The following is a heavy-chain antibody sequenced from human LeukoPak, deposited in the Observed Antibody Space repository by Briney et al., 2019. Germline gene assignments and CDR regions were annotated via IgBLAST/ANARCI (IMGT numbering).Heavy chain of an antibody. V-gene: IGHV4-59*01. CDR3: ARDAGSVTAGPTFFDY. J-gene: IGHJ4*02. CDR1: GGSTSSYY. Sequence: SETLSLTCTVSGGSTSSYYWSWIRQPPGKGLEWIGYIYYSGSTNYNPSLKSRVTISVDTSKNQFSLKLSSVTAADTAVYYCARDAGSVTAGPTFFDYWGQGTLVTVSS. D-gene: IGHD2-2*01. CDR2: IYYSGST.